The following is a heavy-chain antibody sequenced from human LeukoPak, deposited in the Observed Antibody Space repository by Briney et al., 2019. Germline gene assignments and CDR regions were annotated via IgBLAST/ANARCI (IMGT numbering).Heavy chain of an antibody. CDR2: IYYSGST. CDR3: ARGYRGPVDY. D-gene: IGHD4-23*01. V-gene: IGHV4-30-4*01. Sequence: SETLSLTCAVSGGSISSGDYSWSWIRQPPGKGLEWIGYIYYSGSTYCNPSLKSRVTISVDTSKNQFSLKLSSVTAADTAVYYCARGYRGPVDYWGQGTLVTVSS. J-gene: IGHJ4*02. CDR1: GGSISSGDYS.